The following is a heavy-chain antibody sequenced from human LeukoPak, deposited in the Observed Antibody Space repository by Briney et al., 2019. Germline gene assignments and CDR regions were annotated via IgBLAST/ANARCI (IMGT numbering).Heavy chain of an antibody. V-gene: IGHV3-23*01. J-gene: IGHJ4*02. D-gene: IGHD2-21*02. CDR2: ITSSGGRT. CDR3: ANARLVVTAAEY. CDR1: GFTFSSYA. Sequence: GGSLRLSCAASGFTFSSYAMSWVRQAPGKWLEWVSTITSSGGRTYYADSVKGRFTISRDNSKNTLYLQMNSLRVEDTAVYYCANARLVVTAAEYWGQGTLVTVSS.